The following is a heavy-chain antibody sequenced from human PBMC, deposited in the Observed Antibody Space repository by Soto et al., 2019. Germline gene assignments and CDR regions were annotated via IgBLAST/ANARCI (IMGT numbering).Heavy chain of an antibody. D-gene: IGHD6-13*01. Sequence: QVRQRGASVKVSCKASGGTFSSYTISWVRQAPGQGLEWMGRIIPILGIANYAQKFQGRVTITADKSTSTAYMELSSLRSEDTAVYYCARPEGPQLVPYDAFDIWGQGTMVTVSS. CDR1: GGTFSSYT. J-gene: IGHJ3*02. CDR2: IIPILGIA. V-gene: IGHV1-69*02. CDR3: ARPEGPQLVPYDAFDI.